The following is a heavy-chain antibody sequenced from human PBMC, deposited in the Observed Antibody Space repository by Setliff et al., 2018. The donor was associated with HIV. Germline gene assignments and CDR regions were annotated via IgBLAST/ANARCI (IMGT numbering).Heavy chain of an antibody. V-gene: IGHV4-59*08. Sequence: PSETLSLTCTVSGGSISSYYWSWIRQPPGKGLEWIGYIYYSGTTNYNPSLKSRVTISVDTSKSQFSLKLSSVTAADTAVYYCARQHYYDSSGRNLMDVWGKGTTVTVSS. J-gene: IGHJ6*03. CDR2: IYYSGTT. CDR1: GGSISSYY. CDR3: ARQHYYDSSGRNLMDV. D-gene: IGHD3-22*01.